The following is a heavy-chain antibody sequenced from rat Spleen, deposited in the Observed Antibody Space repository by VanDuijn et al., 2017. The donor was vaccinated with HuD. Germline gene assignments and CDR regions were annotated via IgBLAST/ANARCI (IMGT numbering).Heavy chain of an antibody. CDR3: TREIMFYFDY. V-gene: IGHV5-7*01. J-gene: IGHJ2*01. Sequence: EVQLVESGGGLVQPGRSLKVSCAASGFTFSDYNMAWVRQAPKKGLEWVATISHDGSSSYYRDSVKGRFTISRDNAKSTLYLQMNSLRSEDTATYYCTREIMFYFDYWGQGVMVTVSS. CDR1: GFTFSDYN. D-gene: IGHD1-5*01. CDR2: ISHDGSSS.